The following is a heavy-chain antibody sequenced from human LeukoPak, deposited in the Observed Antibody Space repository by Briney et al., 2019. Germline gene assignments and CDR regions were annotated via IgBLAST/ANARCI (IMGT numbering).Heavy chain of an antibody. Sequence: GGPLRLSCAASGFTFSSYAMNWVRQAPGEGLEWVSVISGSGSTTYYADSVKGRFTISRDNSKNTLSLQMNSLRAEDTAVYYCATSFGPVIAAAGTGADWGQGTLVTVSS. CDR1: GFTFSSYA. CDR3: ATSFGPVIAAAGTGAD. CDR2: ISGSGSTT. J-gene: IGHJ4*02. D-gene: IGHD6-13*01. V-gene: IGHV3-23*01.